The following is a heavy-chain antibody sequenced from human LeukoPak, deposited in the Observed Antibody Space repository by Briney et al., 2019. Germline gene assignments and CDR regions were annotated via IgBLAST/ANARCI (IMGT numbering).Heavy chain of an antibody. CDR1: GFTFSDYY. CDR2: ISTSGSTI. J-gene: IGHJ6*03. D-gene: IGHD1-7*01. CDR3: ARVELAPYYYYMDV. Sequence: PGGSLRLSCAASGFTFSDYYMSWIRQAPGKGLEWVSYISTSGSTIYYADSAKGRFTISRDNAKNSLYLQMNSLRAEDTAVYYCARVELAPYYYYMDVWGKGTTVTVSS. V-gene: IGHV3-11*04.